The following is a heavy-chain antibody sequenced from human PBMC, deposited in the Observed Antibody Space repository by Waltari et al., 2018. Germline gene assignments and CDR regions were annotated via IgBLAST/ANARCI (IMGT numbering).Heavy chain of an antibody. CDR2: IYYSGST. Sequence: QVQLQESGPGLVKPSETLSLTCTVSGGSISSYYWSWIRQPPGKGLEWIGYIYYSGSTNHNPALKSRVTISVDTSKNQFSLKLSSVTAADTAVYYCARDLLRWFDPWGQGTLVTVSS. CDR3: ARDLLRWFDP. D-gene: IGHD3-16*01. V-gene: IGHV4-59*01. CDR1: GGSISSYY. J-gene: IGHJ5*02.